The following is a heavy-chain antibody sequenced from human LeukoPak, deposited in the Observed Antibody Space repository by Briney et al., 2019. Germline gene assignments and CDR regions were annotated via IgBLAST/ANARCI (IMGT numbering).Heavy chain of an antibody. CDR3: VKAGQGYMDV. J-gene: IGHJ6*03. CDR2: MNGDGRDT. Sequence: GGSLRLSCAASGFTFSTSWMHWVRQAPGKGLVWVSIMNGDGRDTRYADSVKDRFTISRDNAKNTLHLQMNSLRADDTAMYYCVKAGQGYMDVWGKGTTVIVSS. CDR1: GFTFSTSW. V-gene: IGHV3-74*01. D-gene: IGHD1-14*01.